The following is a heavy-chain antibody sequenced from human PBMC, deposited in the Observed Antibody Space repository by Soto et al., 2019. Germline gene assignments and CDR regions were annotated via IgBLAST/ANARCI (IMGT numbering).Heavy chain of an antibody. J-gene: IGHJ4*02. Sequence: AGSLRLSCAASGFTFSSYAMSWVRHAPGKGLEWVSAISGSGGSTYYADSVQGRFTISRDNSKNTLYLQMNSLRAEDTAVYYCAKGLSIWWLREEYYFDYWGQGTLVTVSS. CDR2: ISGSGGST. V-gene: IGHV3-23*01. D-gene: IGHD5-12*01. CDR1: GFTFSSYA. CDR3: AKGLSIWWLREEYYFDY.